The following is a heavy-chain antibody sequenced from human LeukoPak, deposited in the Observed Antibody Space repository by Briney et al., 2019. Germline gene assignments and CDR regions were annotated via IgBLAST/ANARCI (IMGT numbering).Heavy chain of an antibody. CDR2: ISSSSSYI. CDR3: ARASSGLVNY. V-gene: IGHV3-21*01. J-gene: IGHJ4*02. Sequence: GGSLRLSCAASGFTFSSYSMNWVRQAPGKGLEWVSSISSSSSYIYYADSVKGRFTISRDNAKNSLYLQMNSLRAEDRAVYYCARASSGLVNYWGQGTLVTVSS. CDR1: GFTFSSYS. D-gene: IGHD3-22*01.